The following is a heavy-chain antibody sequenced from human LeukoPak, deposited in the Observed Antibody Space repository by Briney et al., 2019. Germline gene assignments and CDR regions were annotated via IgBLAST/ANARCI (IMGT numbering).Heavy chain of an antibody. Sequence: SETLSLTCTVSGGSISSSSYYWGWIRQPPGKGLEWIGSIYYSGSTYYNPPLKSRVTISVDTSKNQFSLKLSSVTAADTAVYYCARGTVGATTKFDYWGQGTLVTVSS. D-gene: IGHD1-26*01. CDR3: ARGTVGATTKFDY. CDR2: IYYSGST. V-gene: IGHV4-39*07. J-gene: IGHJ4*02. CDR1: GGSISSSSYY.